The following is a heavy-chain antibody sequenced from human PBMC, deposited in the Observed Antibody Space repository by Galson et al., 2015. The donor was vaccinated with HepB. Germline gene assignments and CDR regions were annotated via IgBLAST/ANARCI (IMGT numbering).Heavy chain of an antibody. D-gene: IGHD3-9*01. CDR1: GGTFSSYT. V-gene: IGHV1-69*04. Sequence: SVQVSCKASGGTFSSYTFSWVRQAPGQGPEWMGRIVPILGLANYAQKFQGRVTITADKSTSTAYMELSSLRSEDTAVYYCARDPHYEILTGYNGGMDVWGQGTTVTVSS. J-gene: IGHJ6*02. CDR3: ARDPHYEILTGYNGGMDV. CDR2: IVPILGLA.